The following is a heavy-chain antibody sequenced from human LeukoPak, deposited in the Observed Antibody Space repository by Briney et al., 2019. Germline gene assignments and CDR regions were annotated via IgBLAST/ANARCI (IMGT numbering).Heavy chain of an antibody. V-gene: IGHV4-61*02. CDR2: IYTSGIT. D-gene: IGHD1-26*01. CDR3: ARVHPVVGYYFDY. Sequence: SQTLSLTCTVSGGSVRSGSYYWSWIRQPAGKGLEWIGRIYTSGITNYNPSLKSRVTISVDTSKNQLSLNLSSVTAADTAVYYCARVHPVVGYYFDYWGQGTLVTVSS. CDR1: GGSVRSGSYY. J-gene: IGHJ4*02.